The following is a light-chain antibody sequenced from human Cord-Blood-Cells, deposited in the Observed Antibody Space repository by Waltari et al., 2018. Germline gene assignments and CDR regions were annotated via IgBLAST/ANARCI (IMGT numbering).Light chain of an antibody. CDR1: ALPKQY. Sequence: SYELTQPPSVSVSPGQTARITCSGDALPKQYAYWYQQKPGQAPVLVIYKDSERPSGIPERFSCSSSGTTVTLTISGVQAEDEADYYCQSADSSGTSYVVFGGGTKLTVL. V-gene: IGLV3-25*02. CDR2: KDS. CDR3: QSADSSGTSYVV. J-gene: IGLJ2*01.